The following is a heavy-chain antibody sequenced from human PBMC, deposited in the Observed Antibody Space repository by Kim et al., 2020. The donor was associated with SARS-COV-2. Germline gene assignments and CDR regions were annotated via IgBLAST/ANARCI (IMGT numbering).Heavy chain of an antibody. CDR3: ARAGSNNGNVLVY. CDR1: GFTVSSNY. V-gene: IGHV3-66*01. J-gene: IGHJ4*02. CDR2: IYSGGST. D-gene: IGHD2-8*02. Sequence: GGSLRLSCTASGFTVSSNYMTWVRQAPGKGLEWVSVIYSGGSTYYADSVQDRFTMSRDNSKNTLYLQMNSLRVEDTAIYYCARAGSNNGNVLVYWGRGTLVTVSS.